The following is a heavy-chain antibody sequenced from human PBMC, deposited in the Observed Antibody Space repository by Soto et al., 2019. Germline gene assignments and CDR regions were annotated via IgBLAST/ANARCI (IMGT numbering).Heavy chain of an antibody. CDR2: ISSSSSYI. CDR3: ARDPTTAVNDDFDI. Sequence: PVGSLRLSCAASGFTFSSYSMNWFRQAPGKGLEWVSSISSSSSYIYYADSVKGRFTISRDNAKNSLYLQMNSLRAEDTAVYYCARDPTTAVNDDFDIWGQGTMVTVSS. J-gene: IGHJ3*02. V-gene: IGHV3-21*01. CDR1: GFTFSSYS. D-gene: IGHD4-4*01.